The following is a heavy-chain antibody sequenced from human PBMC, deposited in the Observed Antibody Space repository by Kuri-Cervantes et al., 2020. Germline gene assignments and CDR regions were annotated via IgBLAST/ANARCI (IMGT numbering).Heavy chain of an antibody. CDR3: ARDRKTTYYDFWSGYSTFRYYYGMDV. CDR1: GFTFSDYY. Sequence: GESLKISCAASGFTFSDYYMSWIRQAPGKGLEWVSYISSSGSTIYYADSVKGRFTISRDNAKNSLYLQMNSLRAEDTAVYYCARDRKTTYYDFWSGYSTFRYYYGMDVWGQGTTVTVSS. CDR2: ISSSGSTI. J-gene: IGHJ6*02. D-gene: IGHD3-3*01. V-gene: IGHV3-11*04.